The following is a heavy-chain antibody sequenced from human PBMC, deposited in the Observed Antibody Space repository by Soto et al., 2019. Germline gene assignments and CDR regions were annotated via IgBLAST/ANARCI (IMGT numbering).Heavy chain of an antibody. CDR1: GYSFTSYW. CDR3: AKSNHNWFDP. V-gene: IGHV5-10-1*01. Sequence: PGESLKISCKGSGYSFTSYWISWVRQMPGKGLEWMGRIDPSNSYTNYSPSFQGHVTISADKSISTSYLQWSSLKASDTAMYYCAKSNHNWFDPWGQGTLVTVSS. J-gene: IGHJ5*02. CDR2: IDPSNSYT. D-gene: IGHD7-27*01.